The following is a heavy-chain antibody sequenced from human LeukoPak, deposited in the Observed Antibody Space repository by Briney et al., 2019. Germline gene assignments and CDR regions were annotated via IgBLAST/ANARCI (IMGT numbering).Heavy chain of an antibody. CDR3: ARGAQVRFDWLVYYFDY. Sequence: ASVKVSCKASGYSFTSYGISWVRQAPGQGLEWMGWISAYNGNTNYAQKFQGRVTMTTDTSTSTAYMELRSLRSDDTAVYYCARGAQVRFDWLVYYFDYWGQGTLVTVSS. CDR2: ISAYNGNT. V-gene: IGHV1-18*01. D-gene: IGHD3-9*01. J-gene: IGHJ4*02. CDR1: GYSFTSYG.